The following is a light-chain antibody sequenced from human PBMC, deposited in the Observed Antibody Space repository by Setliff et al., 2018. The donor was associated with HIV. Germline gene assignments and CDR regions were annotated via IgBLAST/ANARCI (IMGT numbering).Light chain of an antibody. Sequence: IVMTQTPINLSVTPGQSASISCKSGQSLLFGDGKTHLSWFLQRPGQSPQLLIYEVTRRFSGVPDKFSGSGSGTDFTLTVSRVEAGDVGVYYCMQGIYNPLTVGGGTKVDIK. CDR2: EVT. J-gene: IGKJ4*01. CDR3: MQGIYNPLT. V-gene: IGKV2-29*02. CDR1: QSLLFGDGKTH.